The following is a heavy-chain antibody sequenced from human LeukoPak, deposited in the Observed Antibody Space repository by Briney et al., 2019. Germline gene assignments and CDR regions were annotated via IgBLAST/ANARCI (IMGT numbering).Heavy chain of an antibody. V-gene: IGHV4-39*01. Sequence: PSETLSLTCTVSGDSISSSSSYWGWIRQPPGKGLEWIGSIYYSGSTYYNTSLKSRVTISVDTSKNQFSLKLNSVTAADTAVYYCASLDYGGKGYYFDYWGQGTLVTVSS. CDR1: GDSISSSSSY. D-gene: IGHD4-23*01. J-gene: IGHJ4*02. CDR3: ASLDYGGKGYYFDY. CDR2: IYYSGST.